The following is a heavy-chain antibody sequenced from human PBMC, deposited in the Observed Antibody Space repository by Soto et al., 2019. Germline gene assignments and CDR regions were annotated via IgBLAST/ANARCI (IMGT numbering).Heavy chain of an antibody. CDR2: IYWDDDK. Sequence: QITLKESGPTLVKPTQTLTLTCTFSGFSLSTNGVGVGWIRQPPGKALEWLTLIYWDDDKRYSPSLKSRLTITKDTSKNQVVLTMTNMDPVDTATYYCAHSGYGGPSGICNWFDPWGQGTLVTVSS. CDR1: GFSLSTNGVG. D-gene: IGHD5-12*01. CDR3: AHSGYGGPSGICNWFDP. J-gene: IGHJ5*02. V-gene: IGHV2-5*02.